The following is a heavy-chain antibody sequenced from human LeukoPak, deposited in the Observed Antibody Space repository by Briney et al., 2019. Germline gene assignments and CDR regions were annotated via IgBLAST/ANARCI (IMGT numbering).Heavy chain of an antibody. CDR1: GGSISSNY. D-gene: IGHD6-13*01. CDR2: IYYSGST. Sequence: SETLSLTCTVSGGSISSNYWSWIRQPPGKGLEWIGYIYYSGSTNYNPSLKSRVTISVDTSKNQFSLKLSSVTAADTAVYYCAGYSSRGKTEFDPWGQGTLVTVSS. V-gene: IGHV4-59*01. CDR3: AGYSSRGKTEFDP. J-gene: IGHJ5*02.